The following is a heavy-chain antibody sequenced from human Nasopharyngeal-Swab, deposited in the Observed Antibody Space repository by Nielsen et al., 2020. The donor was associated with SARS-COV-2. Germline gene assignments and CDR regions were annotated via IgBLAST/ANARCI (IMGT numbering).Heavy chain of an antibody. CDR1: GFIFSSYA. CDR3: AKAGGVAGEFYGMDV. CDR2: ISYDESNK. J-gene: IGHJ6*02. Sequence: GESLKISCAASGFIFSSYAMHWVRQAPGKGLEWVAVISYDESNKYYADSVKGRFTISRDNSKNTLYLQMNSLRAEDTAVYYCAKAGGVAGEFYGMDVWGQGTTVTVSS. V-gene: IGHV3-30-3*01. D-gene: IGHD2-8*02.